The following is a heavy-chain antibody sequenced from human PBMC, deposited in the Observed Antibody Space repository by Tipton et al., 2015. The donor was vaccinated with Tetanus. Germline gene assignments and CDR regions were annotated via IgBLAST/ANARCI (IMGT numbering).Heavy chain of an antibody. CDR1: GGSFSGNY. D-gene: IGHD3-10*01. V-gene: IGHV4-59*12. CDR2: IFYSGNT. Sequence: TLSLTCAVYGGSFSGNYWNWIRQPPGKGLEWIGYIFYSGNTNYNPSLKTRVTISVDTSKNQFSLKLSSVTAADTAVYYCASHYGSGSDDAFDIWGQGTMVTVSS. J-gene: IGHJ3*02. CDR3: ASHYGSGSDDAFDI.